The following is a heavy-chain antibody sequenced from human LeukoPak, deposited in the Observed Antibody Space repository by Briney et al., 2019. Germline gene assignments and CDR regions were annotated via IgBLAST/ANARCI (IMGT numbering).Heavy chain of an antibody. D-gene: IGHD2-15*01. V-gene: IGHV4-30-2*01. CDR3: ARDVTRYCSGGSCYSGAFDI. Sequence: PSETLSLTCAVSGGSISSGGYSWSWIRQPPGKGLERIGYIYHSGSTYYNPSLKSRVTISVDRSKNQFSLKLSSVTAADTAVYYCARDVTRYCSGGSCYSGAFDIWGQGTMVTVSS. CDR1: GGSISSGGYS. CDR2: IYHSGST. J-gene: IGHJ3*02.